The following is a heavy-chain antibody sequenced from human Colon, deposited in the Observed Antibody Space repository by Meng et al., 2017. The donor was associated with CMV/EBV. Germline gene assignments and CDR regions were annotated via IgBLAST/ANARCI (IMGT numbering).Heavy chain of an antibody. D-gene: IGHD6-13*01. CDR1: GFTFSSYG. CDR2: IWFDGSNE. CDR3: ARDLAPAGDDYYYGMDV. Sequence: GESLKISCVGSGFTFSSYGMHWVRQAPGKGLEWVAVIWFDGSNEYYADSVKGRFSISRDNSKNTVYLQMDSLRAEDTALYHCARDLAPAGDDYYYGMDVWGQGTTVTVSS. V-gene: IGHV3-33*01. J-gene: IGHJ6*02.